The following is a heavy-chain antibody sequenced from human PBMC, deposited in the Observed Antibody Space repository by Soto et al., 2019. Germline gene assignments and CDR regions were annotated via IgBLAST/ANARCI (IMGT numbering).Heavy chain of an antibody. Sequence: GGSLRLSCAASGFTLSSYSMDWVRQAPGKGLEWVSSISSSSSYIYYADSVKGRFTISRDNAKNSLYLQMNSLRAEDTAVYYCARGGFGRITMIVQRKFDYWGQGTLVTVSS. CDR1: GFTLSSYS. D-gene: IGHD3-22*01. CDR2: ISSSSSYI. CDR3: ARGGFGRITMIVQRKFDY. J-gene: IGHJ4*02. V-gene: IGHV3-21*01.